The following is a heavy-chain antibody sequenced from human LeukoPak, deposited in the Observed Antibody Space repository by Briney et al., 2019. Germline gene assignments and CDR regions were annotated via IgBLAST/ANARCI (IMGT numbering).Heavy chain of an antibody. CDR1: GFTFNTYA. Sequence: GGSLRLSCAASGFTFNTYAMTWVRQAPGKGLEWVSSITNSGASTYYADSVKGRFTISRDNSKNTLYLQMNGLRAEDTAVYYCAKRLLWFGELLLFDYWGQGTLVTVSS. CDR2: ITNSGAST. D-gene: IGHD3-10*01. CDR3: AKRLLWFGELLLFDY. J-gene: IGHJ4*02. V-gene: IGHV3-23*01.